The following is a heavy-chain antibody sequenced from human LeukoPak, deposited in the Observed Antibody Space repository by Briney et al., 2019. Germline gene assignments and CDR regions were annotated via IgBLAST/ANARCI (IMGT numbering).Heavy chain of an antibody. CDR2: ISGSGGST. Sequence: PGGSLRLSCAASGFPFSSYAMSWVRQAPGKGLEWVSAISGSGGSTYYAASVKGRFTISRDNSKNTLYLQMNSLRAEDTAVYYCAKGIGYCSSTSCYDYYFVYWGQGTLVTVSS. CDR3: AKGIGYCSSTSCYDYYFVY. J-gene: IGHJ4*02. CDR1: GFPFSSYA. D-gene: IGHD2-2*01. V-gene: IGHV3-23*01.